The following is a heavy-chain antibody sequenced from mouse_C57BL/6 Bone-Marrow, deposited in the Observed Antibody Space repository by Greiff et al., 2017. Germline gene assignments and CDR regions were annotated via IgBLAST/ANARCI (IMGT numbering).Heavy chain of an antibody. CDR3: AREGYYYGSSYRFYYAMDY. CDR1: GHSFTDYN. Sequence: VQLQQSGPELVKPGASVKISCKASGHSFTDYNMNWVKQSNGKSLEWIGVINPNYGTTSYNQKFKGKATLTVDQSSSTAYMQLNSLTSEDSAVYYCAREGYYYGSSYRFYYAMDYWGQGTSVTVSS. CDR2: INPNYGTT. V-gene: IGHV1-39*01. D-gene: IGHD1-1*01. J-gene: IGHJ4*01.